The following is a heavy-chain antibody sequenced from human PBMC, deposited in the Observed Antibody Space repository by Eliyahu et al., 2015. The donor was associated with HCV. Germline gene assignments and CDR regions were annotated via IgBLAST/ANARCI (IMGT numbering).Heavy chain of an antibody. D-gene: IGHD3-22*01. CDR3: ARGRRISSGYSHCFNY. V-gene: IGHV3-30-3*01. CDR1: GFTFSSYA. CDR2: ISYDGSNK. J-gene: IGHJ4*02. Sequence: QVQLVESGGGVVQPGRSLRLSCAASGFTFSSYAMHWVRQAPGKGLEWVAVISYDGSNKYYADSVKGRFTISRDNSKNTLYLQMNSLRAEDTAVYYCARGRRISSGYSHCFNYWGQGTLVTVSS.